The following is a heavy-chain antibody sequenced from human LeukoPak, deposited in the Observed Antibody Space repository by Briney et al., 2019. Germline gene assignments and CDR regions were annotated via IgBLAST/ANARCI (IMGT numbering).Heavy chain of an antibody. J-gene: IGHJ5*02. CDR1: GVSISSSNSY. CDR3: ARVYSSTHNWFDT. V-gene: IGHV4-39*01. Sequence: TSETLSLTCTVSGVSISSSNSYWGWIRQPPGKGLEWIGSIYYSGNTYYNASLKSQVSISIDTSKNQFSLKLTSVTAADTALYYCARVYSSTHNWFDTWGQGIQVTVSS. D-gene: IGHD6-19*01. CDR2: IYYSGNT.